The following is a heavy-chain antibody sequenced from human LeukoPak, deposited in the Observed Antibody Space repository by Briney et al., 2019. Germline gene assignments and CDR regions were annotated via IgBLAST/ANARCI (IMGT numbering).Heavy chain of an antibody. CDR2: ISSSSSYI. CDR3: ARDPHSGYDY. V-gene: IGHV3-21*01. CDR1: GLTFNNYA. D-gene: IGHD5-12*01. J-gene: IGHJ4*02. Sequence: GGSLRLSCAASGLTFNNYAMNWVRQAPGKGLEWVSSISSSSSYIYYADSVKGRFTISRDNAKNSLYLQMNSLRAEDTAVYYCARDPHSGYDYWGQGTLVTVSS.